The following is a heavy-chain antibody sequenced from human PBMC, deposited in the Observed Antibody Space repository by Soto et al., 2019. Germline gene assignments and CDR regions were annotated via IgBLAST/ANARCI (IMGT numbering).Heavy chain of an antibody. D-gene: IGHD3-22*01. Sequence: ASVKVSCKASGYTFTSYAMHWVRQAPGQRLEWMGWINAGNGNTKYSQKFQGRVTITRDTSASTAYMELSSLRSEDTAVYYCARGQWGNYSDSSGYYYYYGMAVWGQGTTVTVSS. CDR2: INAGNGNT. CDR1: GYTFTSYA. J-gene: IGHJ6*02. V-gene: IGHV1-3*01. CDR3: ARGQWGNYSDSSGYYYYYGMAV.